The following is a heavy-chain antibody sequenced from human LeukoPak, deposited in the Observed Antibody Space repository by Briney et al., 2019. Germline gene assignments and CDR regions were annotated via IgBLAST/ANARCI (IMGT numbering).Heavy chain of an antibody. CDR3: ARVVGTDEGADY. CDR2: IKPDGSEK. D-gene: IGHD1-7*01. V-gene: IGHV3-7*04. Sequence: GGSLTLSCAASGFTFRNYWTNWVRQPPGKGLEWVANIKPDGSEKRYVASVKGRFNISRDNAKNSLYLQMNSLSAEDTAVYYCARVVGTDEGADYWGQGTLVTVSS. CDR1: GFTFRNYW. J-gene: IGHJ4*02.